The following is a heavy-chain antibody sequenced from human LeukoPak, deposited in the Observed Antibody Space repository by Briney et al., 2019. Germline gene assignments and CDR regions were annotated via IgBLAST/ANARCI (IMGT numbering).Heavy chain of an antibody. J-gene: IGHJ6*02. CDR2: ISYDGSNK. CDR3: ARDPYSGSYPSYYGMDV. CDR1: GFIFSSYA. Sequence: GRSLRLSCAASGFIFSSYAMHWVRQAPGKGLEWVAVISYDGSNKYYADSVKGRFTISRDNSKNTLYLQMNSLRAEDTAVYYCARDPYSGSYPSYYGMDVWGQGTTVTVSS. D-gene: IGHD1-26*01. V-gene: IGHV3-30-3*01.